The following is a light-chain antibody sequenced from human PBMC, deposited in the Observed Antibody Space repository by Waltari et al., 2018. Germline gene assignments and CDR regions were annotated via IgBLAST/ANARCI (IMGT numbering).Light chain of an antibody. CDR3: QTWGTGTVV. Sequence: QLVLTQSPSASASVGASVTLSCTLSSGHTNYAIASPQQQPEKGPRFLMKLSSDGSHNKGDGIPDRFSGSSSGAERYLTISSLQSEDEADYYCQTWGTGTVVFGGGTKLTVL. CDR1: SGHTNYA. J-gene: IGLJ3*02. CDR2: LSSDGSH. V-gene: IGLV4-69*01.